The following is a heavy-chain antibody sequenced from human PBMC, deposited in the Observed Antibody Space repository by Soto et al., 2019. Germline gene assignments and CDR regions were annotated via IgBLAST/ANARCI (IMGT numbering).Heavy chain of an antibody. CDR1: GGSISSSSYY. D-gene: IGHD6-13*01. CDR2: IYYSGST. CDR3: ARWAIEQQLAPVFDY. V-gene: IGHV4-39*01. J-gene: IGHJ4*02. Sequence: KPSETLSLTCTVSGGSISSSSYYWGWIRQPPGKGLEWIGSIYYSGSTYYNPSLKSRVTISVDTSKNQFSLKLSSVTAADTAVYYCARWAIEQQLAPVFDYWGQGTLVTVSS.